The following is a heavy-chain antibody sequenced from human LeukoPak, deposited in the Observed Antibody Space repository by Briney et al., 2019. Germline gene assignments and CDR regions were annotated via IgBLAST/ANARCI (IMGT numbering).Heavy chain of an antibody. D-gene: IGHD6-13*01. Sequence: SVKVSCKASGGTFSSYTISWVRQAPGQGLEWMGRIIPILGIANYVQKFQGRVTITADKSTSTAYMELSSLRSEDTAVYYCARDLGIAAARPEWWGQGTLVTVSS. J-gene: IGHJ4*02. CDR2: IIPILGIA. CDR1: GGTFSSYT. CDR3: ARDLGIAAARPEW. V-gene: IGHV1-69*04.